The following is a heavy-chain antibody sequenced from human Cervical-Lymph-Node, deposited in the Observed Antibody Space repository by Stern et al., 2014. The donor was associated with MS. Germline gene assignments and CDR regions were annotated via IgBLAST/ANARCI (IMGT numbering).Heavy chain of an antibody. CDR1: GFTFSSYW. CDR3: AREMTILDPYYYYYYSMDV. D-gene: IGHD3-3*01. V-gene: IGHV3-74*01. Sequence: EVQLVESGGGLVQPGGSLRLSCAASGFTFSSYWMHWVRQDPGKGLVWVSRINGDGNSSSYADSVRCRCTISRDNAKNTLYLQMNSVRADDTALYYCAREMTILDPYYYYYYSMDVWGQGTTVTVSS. CDR2: INGDGNSS. J-gene: IGHJ6*02.